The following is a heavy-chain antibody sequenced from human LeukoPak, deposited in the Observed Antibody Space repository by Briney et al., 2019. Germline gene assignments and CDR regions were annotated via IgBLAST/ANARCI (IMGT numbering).Heavy chain of an antibody. V-gene: IGHV1-2*02. Sequence: ASVKVSCKASGYTFTGYYMHWVRQAPGQGLEWMGWINPNSGGTNYAQKFQGRVTMTRDTSISTAYMELSRLRSDDTAVYYCARIEFSGYSRFDPWGQGTLVTVSS. CDR2: INPNSGGT. D-gene: IGHD5-12*01. J-gene: IGHJ5*02. CDR1: GYTFTGYY. CDR3: ARIEFSGYSRFDP.